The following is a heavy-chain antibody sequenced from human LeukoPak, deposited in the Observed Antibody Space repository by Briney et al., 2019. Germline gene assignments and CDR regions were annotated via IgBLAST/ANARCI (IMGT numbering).Heavy chain of an antibody. D-gene: IGHD3-22*01. Sequence: LSLTCTVSGGSISSGDYYWSWIRQPPGKGLEWVSAISGGGDTTYYADSVKGRFTISRDNSKNTLYLQMNSLRAEDTAVYYCVRDDDRPDNGLDYWGQGTLVTVSS. J-gene: IGHJ4*02. CDR1: GGSISSGDYY. CDR3: VRDDDRPDNGLDY. V-gene: IGHV3-23*01. CDR2: ISGGGDTT.